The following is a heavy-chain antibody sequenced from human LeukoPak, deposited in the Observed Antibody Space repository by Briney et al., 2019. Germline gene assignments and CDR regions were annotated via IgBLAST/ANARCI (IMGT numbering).Heavy chain of an antibody. D-gene: IGHD6-13*01. CDR2: ISYDGSNK. CDR1: GFTFSSYA. V-gene: IGHV3-30*04. CDR3: ARVGQQLGKYDDAFDI. J-gene: IGHJ3*02. Sequence: PGRSLRLSCAASGFTFSSYAMHWVRQAPGKGLEWVAVISYDGSNKYYADSVKGRFTISRDNSKNTLYLQMNSLRAEDTAVYYCARVGQQLGKYDDAFDIWGQGTMVTVSS.